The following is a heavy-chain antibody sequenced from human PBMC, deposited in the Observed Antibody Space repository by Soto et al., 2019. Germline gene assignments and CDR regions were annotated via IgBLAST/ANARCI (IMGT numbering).Heavy chain of an antibody. CDR2: IYYSGST. V-gene: IGHV4-31*03. CDR3: ARASRLIYPYYFDY. J-gene: IGHJ4*02. D-gene: IGHD2-21*01. Sequence: SETLSLTCTVSGGSISSGGYYWSWIRQHPGKGLEWIGYIYYSGSTYYNPSLKSRVTISVDTSKNQFSLKLSSVTAADTAVYYCARASRLIYPYYFDYWGQATLVTVSS. CDR1: GGSISSGGYY.